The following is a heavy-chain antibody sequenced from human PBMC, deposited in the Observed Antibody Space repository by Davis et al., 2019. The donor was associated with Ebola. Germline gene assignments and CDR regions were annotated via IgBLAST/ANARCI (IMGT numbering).Heavy chain of an antibody. J-gene: IGHJ4*02. CDR1: GFTFSSYS. D-gene: IGHD1-26*01. CDR2: ISSSSSYI. V-gene: IGHV3-21*01. CDR3: AKDFRVRGGSLDY. Sequence: PGGSLRLSCAASGFTFSSYSMNWVRQAPGKGLEWVSSISSSSSYIYYADSVKGRFTISRDNAKNSLYLQMNSLRAEDTAVYYCAKDFRVRGGSLDYWGQGTLVTVSS.